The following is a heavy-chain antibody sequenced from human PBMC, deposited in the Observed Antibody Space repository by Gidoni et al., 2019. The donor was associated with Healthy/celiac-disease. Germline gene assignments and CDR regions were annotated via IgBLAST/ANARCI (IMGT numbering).Heavy chain of an antibody. CDR2: IAYDRSNK. V-gene: IGHV3-30*03. J-gene: IGHJ4*02. CDR3: ARSYCSGGSCYRHFDY. D-gene: IGHD2-15*01. Sequence: QVQLVGSGGGVLQPWRSLRLSCAASGFTFSSSGMHWVRQAPVQGLEWVAFIAYDRSNKYDADSVKGRFTISRDNSKNTRYLQMNSLRAEDTAVYYCARSYCSGGSCYRHFDYWGQGTLVTVSS. CDR1: GFTFSSSG.